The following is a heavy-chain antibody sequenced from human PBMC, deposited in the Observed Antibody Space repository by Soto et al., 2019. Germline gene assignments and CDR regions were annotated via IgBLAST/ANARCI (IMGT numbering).Heavy chain of an antibody. J-gene: IGHJ4*02. D-gene: IGHD2-15*01. CDR1: GGSISSGDYY. CDR2: IYYSGST. Sequence: QVQLQESGPGLVKPSQTLSLTCTVSGGSISSGDYYWSWIRQPPGKGLEWIGYIYYSGSTYYNPYLRXRXTXPXXTSKNQFPLKLSSVTAADTAVYYCARARGARYFDYWGQGTLVTVSS. CDR3: ARARGARYFDY. V-gene: IGHV4-30-4*01.